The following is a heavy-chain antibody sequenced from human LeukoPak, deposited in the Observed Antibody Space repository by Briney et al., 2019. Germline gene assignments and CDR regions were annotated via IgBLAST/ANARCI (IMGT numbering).Heavy chain of an antibody. D-gene: IGHD5-18*01. CDR1: GGSFSGYY. V-gene: IGHV4-34*01. CDR3: ARGRETARPPLGY. Sequence: SETLSLTCAVYGGSFSGYYWTWIRQPPEKGLEWIGEINQSGVTNYNPSLKSRVSISVDSSRNQFSLKLSSVTAADTAVYYCARGRETARPPLGYGGQGTLVTVSS. J-gene: IGHJ1*01. CDR2: INQSGVT.